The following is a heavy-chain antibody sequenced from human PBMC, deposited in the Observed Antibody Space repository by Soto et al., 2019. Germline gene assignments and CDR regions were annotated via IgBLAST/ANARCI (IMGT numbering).Heavy chain of an antibody. J-gene: IGHJ4*02. V-gene: IGHV4-34*01. CDR3: ARGTLPGYSSGPFAY. CDR1: GGSFSGYY. CDR2: INHSGST. D-gene: IGHD6-19*01. Sequence: QVQLQQWGAGLLKPSETLSLTCAVYGGSFSGYYWSWIRQPPGKGLEWIGEINHSGSTNYNPSLKSRVTISVDTSKNQFSLKLSSVTAADTAVYYCARGTLPGYSSGPFAYWGQGTLVTVSS.